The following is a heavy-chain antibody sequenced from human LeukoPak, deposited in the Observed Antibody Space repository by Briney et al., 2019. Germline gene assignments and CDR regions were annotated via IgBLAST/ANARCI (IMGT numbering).Heavy chain of an antibody. J-gene: IGHJ6*02. V-gene: IGHV1-18*01. CDR1: GYNFIGYG. Sequence: ASVKVSCKASGYNFIGYGITWVRQAPGQGLEWMGWISAYNGNTNYAQKLQGRVTMTTDTSTSTAYMELRSLRSDDTAVYYCAGVRAAADTRSYYYYGMDVWGQGTTVTVSS. D-gene: IGHD6-13*01. CDR3: AGVRAAADTRSYYYYGMDV. CDR2: ISAYNGNT.